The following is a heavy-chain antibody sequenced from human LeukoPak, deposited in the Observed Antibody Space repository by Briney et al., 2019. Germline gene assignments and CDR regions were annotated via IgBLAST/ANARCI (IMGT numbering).Heavy chain of an antibody. D-gene: IGHD3-9*01. CDR3: AAGDILTGYSPMSAFDI. CDR2: IVVGSGNT. CDR1: GFTFTSSA. V-gene: IGHV1-58*01. Sequence: PGASVTVSCTASGFTFTSSAVQWVRQARGQRLEWIGWIVVGSGNTNYAQKFQERVTITRDMSTSTAYMELSSLRSEDTAVYYCAAGDILTGYSPMSAFDIWGQGTMVTVSS. J-gene: IGHJ3*02.